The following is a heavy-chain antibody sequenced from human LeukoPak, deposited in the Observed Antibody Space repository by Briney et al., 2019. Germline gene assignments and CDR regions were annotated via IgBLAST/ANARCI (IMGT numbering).Heavy chain of an antibody. J-gene: IGHJ6*02. CDR3: ARVRGPYYYYGMDV. Sequence: PGGSLRLSCAASGFTFSSYSMNWVRQAPGKGLEWVSYISSSSSTIYYADSVKGRFTISRDNAKNSLYPQMNSLRAEDTAVYYCARVRGPYYYYGMDVWGQGTTVTVSS. CDR1: GFTFSSYS. V-gene: IGHV3-48*04. CDR2: ISSSSSTI.